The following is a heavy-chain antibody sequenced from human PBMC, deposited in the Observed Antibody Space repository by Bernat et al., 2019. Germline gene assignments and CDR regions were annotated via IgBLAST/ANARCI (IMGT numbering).Heavy chain of an antibody. J-gene: IGHJ3*02. V-gene: IGHV3-21*01. CDR3: ARDLRDIVVVVAVPDAFDI. CDR2: ISSSSSYI. CDR1: GFTFISYS. D-gene: IGHD2-15*01. Sequence: EVQLVESGGGLVKPGGSLRLSCAASGFTFISYSMNWVRQAPGKGLEWVSSISSSSSYIYYADSVKGRFTISRENAKNSLYLPMNSLRAEDTAVYYCARDLRDIVVVVAVPDAFDIWGQGTMVTVSS.